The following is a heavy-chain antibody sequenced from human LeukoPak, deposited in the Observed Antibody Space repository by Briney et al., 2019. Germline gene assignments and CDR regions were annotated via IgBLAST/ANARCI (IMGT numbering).Heavy chain of an antibody. Sequence: SETLSLTCAVSDDSFSSHYWTWIRQPPGKGLEWIGYISYIGSTNYNPSLKSRVTISIDTSKNQFSLKLSSVTAADTAVYYRARDLVTVTKGFDIWGQGTMVSVSS. D-gene: IGHD4-17*01. CDR3: ARDLVTVTKGFDI. CDR2: ISYIGST. V-gene: IGHV4-59*11. CDR1: DDSFSSHY. J-gene: IGHJ3*02.